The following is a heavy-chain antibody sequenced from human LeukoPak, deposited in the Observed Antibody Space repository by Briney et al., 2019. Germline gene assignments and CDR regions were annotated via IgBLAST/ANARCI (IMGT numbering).Heavy chain of an antibody. V-gene: IGHV1-46*01. CDR1: GYTFTSYY. Sequence: ASVKVSCKASGYTFTSYYMHWVRQAPGQGLEWMGIINPSGGSTSYARKFGGGVNLTRDEFKCKVYMELRSLRFEDTAVYYCARADYYDSSGYSLYYFDYWGQGTLVTVSS. CDR2: INPSGGST. D-gene: IGHD3-22*01. J-gene: IGHJ4*02. CDR3: ARADYYDSSGYSLYYFDY.